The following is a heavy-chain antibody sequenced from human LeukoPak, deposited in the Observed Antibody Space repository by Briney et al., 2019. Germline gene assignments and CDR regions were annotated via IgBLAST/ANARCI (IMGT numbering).Heavy chain of an antibody. CDR3: ARAGYSYGSFDY. CDR2: ISSSSSYI. J-gene: IGHJ4*02. V-gene: IGHV3-21*01. CDR1: GFTFSSYS. D-gene: IGHD5-18*01. Sequence: GGSLRLSCAASGFTFSSYSMNWVRQAPGKGLGWVSSISSSSSYIYYADSVKGRFTISRDNAKNSLYLQMNSLRAEDTAVYYCARAGYSYGSFDYWGQGTLVTVSS.